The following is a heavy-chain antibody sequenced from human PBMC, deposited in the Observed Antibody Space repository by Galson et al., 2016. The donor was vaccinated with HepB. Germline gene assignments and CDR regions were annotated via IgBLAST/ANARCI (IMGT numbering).Heavy chain of an antibody. J-gene: IGHJ2*01. CDR3: ARAAPMDGDYGGWYFDL. V-gene: IGHV3-30-3*01. CDR2: ISHDGNNN. D-gene: IGHD4-17*01. Sequence: SLRLSCAASGFTFSGYAMHWVRQAPGKGLEWVAVISHDGNNNYYADSVHGRFTISRDNSKNTLYLQMHSLSSDDTAVYYCARAAPMDGDYGGWYFDLWGRGTLVTVSS. CDR1: GFTFSGYA.